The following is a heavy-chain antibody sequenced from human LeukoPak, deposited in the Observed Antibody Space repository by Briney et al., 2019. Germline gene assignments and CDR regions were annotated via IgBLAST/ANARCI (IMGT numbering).Heavy chain of an antibody. V-gene: IGHV5-51*01. J-gene: IGHJ5*02. D-gene: IGHD3-10*01. CDR3: ARLTAMVRGVISWFDP. CDR1: GYSFTSYW. Sequence: GESLQIPCNGSGYSFTSYWIDWVRQIPGKGLEWIGSIYPVDSDTRNSPPFRGQVTISAAKSISTAYLQWRSLKASDAAMYYCARLTAMVRGVISWFDPWGQGSLVTVSS. CDR2: IYPVDSDT.